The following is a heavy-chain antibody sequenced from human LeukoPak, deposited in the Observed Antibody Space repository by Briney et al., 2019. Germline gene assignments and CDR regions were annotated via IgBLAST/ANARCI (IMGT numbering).Heavy chain of an antibody. CDR1: GGTFSSYA. Sequence: SVKVSCKASGGTFSSYAISWVRQAPGQGLEWMGGIIPIFGTANYAQKFQGRVTITADESTSTAYMELRSLRSDDTAVYYCARHYGGTFFDYWGQGTLVTVSS. J-gene: IGHJ4*02. D-gene: IGHD4-23*01. CDR2: IIPIFGTA. V-gene: IGHV1-69*13. CDR3: ARHYGGTFFDY.